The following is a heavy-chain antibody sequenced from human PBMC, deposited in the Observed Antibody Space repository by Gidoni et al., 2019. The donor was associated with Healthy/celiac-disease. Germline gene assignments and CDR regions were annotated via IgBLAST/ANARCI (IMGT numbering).Heavy chain of an antibody. V-gene: IGHV1-2*04. J-gene: IGHJ6*02. CDR1: GYTFTGYY. CDR3: ARTAMGIYYYYGMDV. CDR2: INPNSGGT. D-gene: IGHD5-18*01. Sequence: QVQLVQSGAEVKKPGASVKVYCKASGYTFTGYYMPWVRQAPVQGLEWMGWINPNSGGTNYAQKFQGWVTMTRDTSISTAYMELSRLRSDDTAVYYCARTAMGIYYYYGMDVWGQGTTVTVSS.